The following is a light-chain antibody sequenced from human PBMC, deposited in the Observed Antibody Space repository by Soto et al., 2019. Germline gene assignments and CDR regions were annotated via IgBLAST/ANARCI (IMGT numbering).Light chain of an antibody. CDR2: DAS. CDR3: QQRSNLPLT. Sequence: EIVLTQSPATLSLSPGERATLSCRASQSVSSYLAWYQQKPGQAPRLLIYDASNRATGIPARFSGSGSGTDFTLTISSPEPEDFAIYYCQQRSNLPLTFGGGTKVEIK. J-gene: IGKJ4*01. CDR1: QSVSSY. V-gene: IGKV3-11*01.